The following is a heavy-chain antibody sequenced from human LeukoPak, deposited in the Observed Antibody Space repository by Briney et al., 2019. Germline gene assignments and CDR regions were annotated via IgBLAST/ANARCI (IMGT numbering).Heavy chain of an antibody. Sequence: AAVKVSCKASGYTFTSYYIHWVRQAPGQGLEWMGWISGYNDNTNYAQKLQGRVTMTTDTSTSTAYMELRSLRSDDTAVYYCARGFFSMDVWGKGTTVTVSS. D-gene: IGHD3-10*01. CDR3: ARGFFSMDV. CDR1: GYTFTSYY. CDR2: ISGYNDNT. V-gene: IGHV1-18*04. J-gene: IGHJ6*04.